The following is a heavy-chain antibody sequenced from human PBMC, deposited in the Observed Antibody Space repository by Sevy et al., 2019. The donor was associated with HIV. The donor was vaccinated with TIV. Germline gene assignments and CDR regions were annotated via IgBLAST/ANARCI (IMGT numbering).Heavy chain of an antibody. CDR2: IKSKTDGGTT. CDR3: TTCRYYDILTGYSHFDY. Sequence: GGSLRLSCAASGFTFSNAWMSWVRQAPGKGLEWVGRIKSKTDGGTTDYAAPVKGRFTISRDDSKNTLYLQMNSLKTDDTAVYYCTTCRYYDILTGYSHFDYWGQGTLVTVSS. V-gene: IGHV3-15*01. CDR1: GFTFSNAW. D-gene: IGHD3-9*01. J-gene: IGHJ4*02.